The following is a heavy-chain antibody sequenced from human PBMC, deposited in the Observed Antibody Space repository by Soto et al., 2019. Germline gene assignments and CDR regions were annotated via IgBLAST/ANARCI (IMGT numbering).Heavy chain of an antibody. J-gene: IGHJ5*02. CDR2: IIPIFGTA. Sequence: ASVKVSCKASGGTFSSYAISWVRQAPGQGLEWMGGIIPIFGTANYAQKFRGRVTITADESTSTAYMELSSLRSEDTAVYYCATEYCSGGSCYPAGYNWFDPWGQGTQVTVSS. D-gene: IGHD2-15*01. CDR3: ATEYCSGGSCYPAGYNWFDP. V-gene: IGHV1-69*13. CDR1: GGTFSSYA.